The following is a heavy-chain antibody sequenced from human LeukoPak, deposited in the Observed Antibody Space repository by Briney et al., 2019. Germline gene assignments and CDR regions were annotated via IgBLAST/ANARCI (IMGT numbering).Heavy chain of an antibody. J-gene: IGHJ6*03. CDR1: GFTFDDYG. CDR3: ARGGSPAHYYYYMDV. Sequence: PGGSLRLSCAASGFTFDDYGMSWVRQAPGKGLEWVSGIHWNGGSTGYADSVKGRFTISRDNAKNSLYLQMNSLRAEDTALYYCARGGSPAHYYYYMDVWGKGTTVTVSS. V-gene: IGHV3-20*04. CDR2: IHWNGGST.